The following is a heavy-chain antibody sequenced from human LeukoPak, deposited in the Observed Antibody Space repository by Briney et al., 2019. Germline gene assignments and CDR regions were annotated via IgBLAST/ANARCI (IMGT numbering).Heavy chain of an antibody. CDR1: GYTLIAYY. J-gene: IGHJ5*02. CDR3: AREPSSSWLNLPPHNWFDP. V-gene: IGHV1-2*02. CDR2: INPNSGGT. Sequence: GASVKVSCKTSGYTLIAYYLNWVRQAPGQGLEWMGWINPNSGGTNYPQKFQGRVTMTRDTSISAAYMELSRLRSDDTAVYYCAREPSSSWLNLPPHNWFDPWGQGTLVTVSS. D-gene: IGHD6-13*01.